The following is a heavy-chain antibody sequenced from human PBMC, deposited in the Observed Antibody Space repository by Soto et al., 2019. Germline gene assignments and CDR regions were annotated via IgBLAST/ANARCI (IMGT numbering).Heavy chain of an antibody. CDR3: ANPQLLYCSGGSCYSSVGDYYYGMDV. Sequence: GGSLRLSCAASGFTFSSYAMSWVRQAPGKGLEWVSAISGSGGSTYYADSGKGRFTISRDNSKNTLYLQMNSLRAEETAVYYCANPQLLYCSGGSCYSSVGDYYYGMDVWVKGTTVTVSS. D-gene: IGHD2-15*01. CDR1: GFTFSSYA. CDR2: ISGSGGST. V-gene: IGHV3-23*01. J-gene: IGHJ6*04.